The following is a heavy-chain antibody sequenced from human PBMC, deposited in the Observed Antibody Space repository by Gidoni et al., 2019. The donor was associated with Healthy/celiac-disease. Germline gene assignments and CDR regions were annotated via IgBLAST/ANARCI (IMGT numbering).Heavy chain of an antibody. CDR2: ISGSGGST. Sequence: EVPLLESGGGLVQPGGSLRLSCAASGFTFSRYAMSWVRQAPGKGLEWVSAISGSGGSTYYADSVKGRFTISRDNSKNTLYLQMNSLRAEDTAVYYCAKDRVSAAAEFYYYYGMDVWGQGTTVTVSS. CDR3: AKDRVSAAAEFYYYYGMDV. V-gene: IGHV3-23*01. D-gene: IGHD6-13*01. J-gene: IGHJ6*02. CDR1: GFTFSRYA.